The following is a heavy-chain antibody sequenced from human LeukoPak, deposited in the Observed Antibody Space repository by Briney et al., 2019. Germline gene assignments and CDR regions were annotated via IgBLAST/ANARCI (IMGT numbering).Heavy chain of an antibody. CDR3: ARDSPFSGMDV. V-gene: IGHV3-30-3*01. Sequence: LPGGSLRLSCAASGSTFSSYAMHWVRQAPGKGLEWVAVISYDGSNKYYADSVKGRSTISRDNSKNTLYLQMNSLRSDDTAVYYCARDSPFSGMDVWGQGTTVTVSS. CDR2: ISYDGSNK. J-gene: IGHJ6*02. CDR1: GSTFSSYA.